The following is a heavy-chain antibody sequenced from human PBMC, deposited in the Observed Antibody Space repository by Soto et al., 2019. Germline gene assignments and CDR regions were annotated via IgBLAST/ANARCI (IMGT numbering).Heavy chain of an antibody. J-gene: IGHJ6*02. Sequence: GGSLRLSCAASGFTFSSCGMHWVRQAPGKGLEWLAIISYDGNNKYYAESVRGRFTISRDDSKNTLYLQMNGLRTEDTAVYYCARDRVGGDQFYYYYYGMDVWGQGTTVTVSS. CDR1: GFTFSSCG. CDR3: ARDRVGGDQFYYYYYGMDV. CDR2: ISYDGNNK. V-gene: IGHV3-30*03. D-gene: IGHD3-16*01.